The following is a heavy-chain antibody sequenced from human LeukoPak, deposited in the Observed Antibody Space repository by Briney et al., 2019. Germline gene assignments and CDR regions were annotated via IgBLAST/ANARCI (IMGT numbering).Heavy chain of an antibody. CDR3: AKREYCSCRNCPDSFDF. Sequence: PGGALRLSCAASGFTFSSYAMSWVRQAPGKGLEWVSAISCSGGSNYLPASVKGRFTISRDNSKNTLYLQMSSLRAEETAVYYCAKREYCSCRNCPDSFDFWGQGTMVTVSS. V-gene: IGHV3-23*01. CDR2: ISCSGGSN. CDR1: GFTFSSYA. D-gene: IGHD2/OR15-2a*01. J-gene: IGHJ3*01.